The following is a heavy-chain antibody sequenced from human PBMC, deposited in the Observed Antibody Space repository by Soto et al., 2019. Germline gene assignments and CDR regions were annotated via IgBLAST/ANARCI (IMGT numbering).Heavy chain of an antibody. CDR3: ARVHYYSSSSSYYYYGMDV. J-gene: IGHJ6*02. CDR2: IWYDGSNK. Sequence: PVGSLRLSCAASGFTFSSYGMHWVRQAPGKGLEWVAVIWYDGSNKYYADSVKGRFTISRDNSKNTLYLQMNSLRAEDTAVYYCARVHYYSSSSSYYYYGMDVWGQGTTVTVSS. CDR1: GFTFSSYG. V-gene: IGHV3-33*01. D-gene: IGHD6-6*01.